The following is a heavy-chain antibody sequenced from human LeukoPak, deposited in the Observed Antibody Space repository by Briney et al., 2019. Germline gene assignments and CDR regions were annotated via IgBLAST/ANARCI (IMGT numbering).Heavy chain of an antibody. CDR3: ARVRYDRDAFDI. CDR1: GFTFSSYA. Sequence: GGSLRLSCAASGFTFSSYAMHWVRQAPGKGLEWVAVISYDGSNKYYADSVKGRFTIPRDNAKNSLYLQMNSLRAEDTAVYYCARVRYDRDAFDIWGQGTMVTVSS. J-gene: IGHJ3*02. V-gene: IGHV3-30-3*01. D-gene: IGHD4-17*01. CDR2: ISYDGSNK.